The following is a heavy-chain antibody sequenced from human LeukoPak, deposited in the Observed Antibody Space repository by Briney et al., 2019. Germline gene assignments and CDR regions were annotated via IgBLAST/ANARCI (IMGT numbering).Heavy chain of an antibody. D-gene: IGHD3-22*01. J-gene: IGHJ4*02. CDR2: INRDGRST. Sequence: GGSLTLSFAPSVFTFNSYWVHCLPPAPGKGVVCVSRINRDGRSTSYAESMEGRFDISRENAKNSLYLQMNSLRGDDTAVYCCAGGRTEGYDHSGPPNSWGQGTLVIVSS. V-gene: IGHV3-74*01. CDR1: VFTFNSYW. CDR3: AGGRTEGYDHSGPPNS.